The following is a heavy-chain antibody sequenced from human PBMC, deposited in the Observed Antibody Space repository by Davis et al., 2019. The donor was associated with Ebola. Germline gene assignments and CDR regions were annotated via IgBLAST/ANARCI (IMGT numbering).Heavy chain of an antibody. Sequence: SETLSLTCTVSGGSISSHYWSWIRQPPGKGLEWIGYIYYSGSTNYNPSLKSRVTISVDTSKNQFSLKLSSVTAADTAVYYCARDGGGYRYGYYYYGMDVWGQGTTVTVSS. V-gene: IGHV4-59*11. J-gene: IGHJ6*02. CDR3: ARDGGGYRYGYYYYGMDV. CDR1: GGSISSHY. D-gene: IGHD5-18*01. CDR2: IYYSGST.